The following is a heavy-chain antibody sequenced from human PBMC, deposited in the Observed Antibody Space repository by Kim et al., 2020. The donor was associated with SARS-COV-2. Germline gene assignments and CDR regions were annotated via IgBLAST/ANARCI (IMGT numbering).Heavy chain of an antibody. CDR1: GFTVSSNY. V-gene: IGHV3-53*01. CDR2: IYSGGST. CDR3: ARGDYYGSGSYFDY. Sequence: GGSLRLSCAASGFTVSSNYMSWVRQAPGKGLEWVSVIYSGGSTYYADSVKGRFTISRDNSKNTLYLQMNSLRAEDTAVYYCARGDYYGSGSYFDYWGQGTLVTVSS. J-gene: IGHJ4*02. D-gene: IGHD3-10*01.